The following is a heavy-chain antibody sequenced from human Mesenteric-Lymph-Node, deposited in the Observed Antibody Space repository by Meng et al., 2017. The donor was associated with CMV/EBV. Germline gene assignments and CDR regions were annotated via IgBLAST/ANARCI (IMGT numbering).Heavy chain of an antibody. Sequence: GESLKISCAASGFTFSNYWMHWVRQAPGKGLVWVSRINYDGSSTTYADSVKGRLTISRDNAKNTLSLQMNSLRVDDTAVYYCARGMDVWGQGTTVTVSS. CDR2: INYDGSST. CDR3: ARGMDV. CDR1: GFTFSNYW. J-gene: IGHJ6*02. V-gene: IGHV3-74*01.